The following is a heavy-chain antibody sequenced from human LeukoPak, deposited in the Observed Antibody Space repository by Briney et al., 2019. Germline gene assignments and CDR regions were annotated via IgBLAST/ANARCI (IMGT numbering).Heavy chain of an antibody. D-gene: IGHD1-26*01. Sequence: ASVKVSCKASGYTFTSYYMHWVRQAPGQGLEWMGIINPSGGSTDYAQRFQGRVTMTTDTSTSTVYMELRSLRSDDTAVYYCAFSSYYLQGNYYYMDVWGKGTTVTVSS. CDR3: AFSSYYLQGNYYYMDV. V-gene: IGHV1-46*01. CDR2: INPSGGST. J-gene: IGHJ6*03. CDR1: GYTFTSYY.